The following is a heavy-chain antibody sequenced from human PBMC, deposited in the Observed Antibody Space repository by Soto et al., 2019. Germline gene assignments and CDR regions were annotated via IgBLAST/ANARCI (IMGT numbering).Heavy chain of an antibody. CDR3: ARGGAYHELVPDN. CDR1: GASISSGVFY. D-gene: IGHD3-16*01. V-gene: IGHV4-31*03. Sequence: QVQLQESGPGLVKPSQTLSLTCTVSGASISSGVFYWNWIRQHPGKGLEWIGYIYHSGSTYYSPSLKSRATISVDTSKHQFSLKVTSVTAADTAVYYCARGGAYHELVPDNWGQGTLVTVSS. CDR2: IYHSGST. J-gene: IGHJ4*02.